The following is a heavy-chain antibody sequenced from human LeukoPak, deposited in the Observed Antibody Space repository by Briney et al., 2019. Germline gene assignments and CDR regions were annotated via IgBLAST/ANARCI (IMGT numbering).Heavy chain of an antibody. V-gene: IGHV5-51*01. CDR1: GYRFTSYW. CDR2: IYPGDSDT. Sequence: GESLKISCKGSGYRFTSYWIGWVRQMPGKGLELMGIIYPGDSDTRYSPSFQGQVTISADKSISTAFLQWSSLKASDTAMYYCARRSIYCGGDCPDDAFDIWGQGTRVTVSS. J-gene: IGHJ3*02. D-gene: IGHD2-21*02. CDR3: ARRSIYCGGDCPDDAFDI.